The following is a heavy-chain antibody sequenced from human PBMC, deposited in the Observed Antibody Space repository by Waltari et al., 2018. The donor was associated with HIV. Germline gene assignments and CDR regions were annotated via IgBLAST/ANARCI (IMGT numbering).Heavy chain of an antibody. V-gene: IGHV4-39*01. CDR1: GGSISSSSSY. CDR3: ARHRLLWFEGWFDP. Sequence: QLQLQESGPGLVKPSETLSLTCTVPGGSISSSSSYWGWIRQPPGKGLEWIGSIYYSGSTYYNPSLKSRVTISVDTSKNQFSLKLSSVTAADTAVYYCARHRLLWFEGWFDPWGQGTLVTVSS. CDR2: IYYSGST. J-gene: IGHJ5*02. D-gene: IGHD3-10*01.